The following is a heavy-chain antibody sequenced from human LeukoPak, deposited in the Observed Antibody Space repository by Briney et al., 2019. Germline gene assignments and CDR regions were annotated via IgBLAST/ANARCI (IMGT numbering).Heavy chain of an antibody. J-gene: IGHJ6*03. V-gene: IGHV3-30*18. CDR3: AKGGIAVASTSYYYYMDV. CDR1: GFTFSSYG. CDR2: ISYDGSNK. Sequence: GRSLRLSCAASGFTFSSYGMHWVRQAPGKGLEWVAVISYDGSNKYYADSVKGRFTISRDNSKNTLYLQMNSLRAEDTAVYYCAKGGIAVASTSYYYYMDVWGKGTTVTSSS. D-gene: IGHD6-19*01.